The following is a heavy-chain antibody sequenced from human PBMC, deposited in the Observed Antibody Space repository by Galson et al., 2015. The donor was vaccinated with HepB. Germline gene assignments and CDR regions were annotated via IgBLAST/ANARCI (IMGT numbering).Heavy chain of an antibody. CDR3: ARVGSTYYYDY. V-gene: IGHV1-18*04. CDR1: GYIFTSYG. CDR2: ISGYTGDT. Sequence: SVKVSCKASGYIFTSYGFSWVRQAPGQGLEWMGWISGYTGDTNNAQKFQGRVTMTTDTSTDTAYMELRSLRSDDTAVYYCARVGSTYYYDYWGQGTLVTVSS. D-gene: IGHD6-13*01. J-gene: IGHJ4*02.